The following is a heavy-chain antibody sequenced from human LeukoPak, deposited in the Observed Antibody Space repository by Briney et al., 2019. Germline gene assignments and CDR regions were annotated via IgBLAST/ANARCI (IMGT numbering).Heavy chain of an antibody. V-gene: IGHV4-4*07. CDR3: ARESYSSSYLFDF. Sequence: SETLSLTCTVSGGSISSYYWSWIRQPAGKGLEWTGRIYTSGSTNYNPSLKSRVTMSVDTSKNQISLKVNSVTAADTAVYYCARESYSSSYLFDFWGQGTPVTVSS. CDR2: IYTSGST. CDR1: GGSISSYY. J-gene: IGHJ4*02. D-gene: IGHD6-6*01.